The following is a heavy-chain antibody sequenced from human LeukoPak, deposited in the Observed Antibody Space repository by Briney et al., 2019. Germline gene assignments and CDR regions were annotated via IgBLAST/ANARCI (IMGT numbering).Heavy chain of an antibody. CDR3: AREGREYSYALDY. V-gene: IGHV4-59*01. Sequence: PSETLSLTCAVYGGSFSGYYWSWIRQPPGKGLEWIGYIYYSGSSNYNPSLKSRVTISVDTSKNQFSLKLSSVTAADTAVYYCAREGREYSYALDYWGQGTLVTVSS. D-gene: IGHD5-18*01. CDR2: IYYSGSS. J-gene: IGHJ4*02. CDR1: GGSFSGYY.